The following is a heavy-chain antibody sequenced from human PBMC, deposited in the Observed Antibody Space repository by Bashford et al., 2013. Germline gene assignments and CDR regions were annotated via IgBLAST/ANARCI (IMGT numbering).Heavy chain of an antibody. CDR3: AKAHMDTAMTRSRTMDV. J-gene: IGHJ6*02. Sequence: GSLRRLLCSPLGFTFTTVCHEVVRQAPERGWTWVSAITSDGNTYYTDSVKGRFTISRDDSRNTLYLQMNSLRPEDTAVYYCAKAHMDTAMTRSRTMDVWGQGTTVTVSS. CDR2: ITSDGNT. V-gene: IGHV3-23*01. D-gene: IGHD5-18*01. CDR1: GFTFTTVC.